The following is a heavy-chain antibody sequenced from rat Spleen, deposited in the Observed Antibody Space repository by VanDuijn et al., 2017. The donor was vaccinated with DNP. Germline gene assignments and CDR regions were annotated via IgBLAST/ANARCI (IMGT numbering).Heavy chain of an antibody. CDR3: ARGSGGAMDA. J-gene: IGHJ4*01. V-gene: IGHV2-8*01. CDR2: MRYNGDT. Sequence: QVQLKESGPGLVQPSETLSLTCAVSGFSLTGYSVFWVRQPSGKGLEWMGRMRYNGDTSYNSALKSRLSISRDTSKNQVFLKMNRLQTDYTGTYYCARGSGGAMDAWGQGTSVTVSS. CDR1: GFSLTGYS. D-gene: IGHD1-1*01.